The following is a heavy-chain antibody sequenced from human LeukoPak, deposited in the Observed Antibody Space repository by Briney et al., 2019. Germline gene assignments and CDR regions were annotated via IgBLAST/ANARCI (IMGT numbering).Heavy chain of an antibody. D-gene: IGHD3-10*01. Sequence: ASVKVSCKASGYTFTGYYMHWVRQAPGQGLEWMGWINPNSGGTNYAQKFQGRVTMTEDTSTDTAYMELSSLRSEDTAVYYCATDSGPGSGSYYNRYYYYYGMDVWGQGTTVTVSS. V-gene: IGHV1-2*02. CDR2: INPNSGGT. CDR3: ATDSGPGSGSYYNRYYYYYGMDV. CDR1: GYTFTGYY. J-gene: IGHJ6*02.